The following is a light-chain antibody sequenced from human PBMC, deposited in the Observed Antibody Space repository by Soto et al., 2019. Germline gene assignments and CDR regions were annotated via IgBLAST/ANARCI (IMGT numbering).Light chain of an antibody. CDR3: QRSYNAPSLT. V-gene: IGKV1-39*01. J-gene: IGKJ4*02. CDR2: AAS. CDR1: QSIDKY. Sequence: DIQMTQSPSSLSASVGDRVTITCRASQSIDKYLNWYQQKPGKGPNLLIYAASNLRAGVPSRFSVSGNGTEFALTISSLRPEDFAIYFYQRSYNAPSLTFGGGTKVDI.